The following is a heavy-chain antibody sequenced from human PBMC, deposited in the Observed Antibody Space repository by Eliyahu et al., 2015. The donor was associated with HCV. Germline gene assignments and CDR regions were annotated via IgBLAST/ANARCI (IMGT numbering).Heavy chain of an antibody. D-gene: IGHD1-26*01. Sequence: QVQLQQWGAGLLKPSETLSLTCAVYGGSFSGYYWSWIRQPPGKGLEWIGEINHSGSTNYNPSLKSRVTISVDTPKNQFSLKLSSVTAADTAVYYCARHPSGSYRDPRYWFDPWGQGTLVTVSS. CDR1: GGSFSGYY. J-gene: IGHJ5*02. CDR3: ARHPSGSYRDPRYWFDP. V-gene: IGHV4-34*01. CDR2: INHSGST.